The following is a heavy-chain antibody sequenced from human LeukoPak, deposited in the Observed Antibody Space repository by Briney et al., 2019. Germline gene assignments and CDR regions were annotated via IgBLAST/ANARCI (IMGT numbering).Heavy chain of an antibody. CDR1: GYTFSDYY. J-gene: IGHJ6*03. Sequence: ASVKVSCKASGYTFSDYYMHWVRQAPGQGLERMGWINPNSAGTNYAQKFQGRVTMTRDTSISTAYMELSRLRSDDTAVYYCARRMEPYYYMDVWGKGTTVTVSS. D-gene: IGHD1-26*01. CDR2: INPNSAGT. V-gene: IGHV1-2*02. CDR3: ARRMEPYYYMDV.